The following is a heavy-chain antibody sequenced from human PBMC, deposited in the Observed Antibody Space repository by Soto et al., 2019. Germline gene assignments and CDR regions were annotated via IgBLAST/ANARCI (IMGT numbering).Heavy chain of an antibody. V-gene: IGHV3-30-3*01. Sequence: GGSLRLSCAASGFTFSSYAMHWVRQAPGKGLEWVAVISYDGISKHYADSVKGRFSISRDDSENTLYVQMNSLRAEDTAVYYCAKDGYLDTYYFDYWGQGTLVTVS. J-gene: IGHJ4*02. CDR3: AKDGYLDTYYFDY. CDR1: GFTFSSYA. D-gene: IGHD3-9*01. CDR2: ISYDGISK.